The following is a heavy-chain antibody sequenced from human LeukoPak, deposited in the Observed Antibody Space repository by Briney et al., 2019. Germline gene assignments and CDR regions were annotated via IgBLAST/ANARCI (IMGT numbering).Heavy chain of an antibody. CDR3: ARAAGTAEAAFDI. CDR1: GGSFSGYY. CDR2: IYYSGST. D-gene: IGHD1/OR15-1a*01. Sequence: SETLSLTCAVYGGSFSGYYWSWIRQPPGKGLEWIGYIYYSGSTNYNPSLKSRVTISVDTSKNQFSLKLGSVTAADTAVYYCARAAGTAEAAFDIWGQGTMVTVSS. V-gene: IGHV4-59*01. J-gene: IGHJ3*02.